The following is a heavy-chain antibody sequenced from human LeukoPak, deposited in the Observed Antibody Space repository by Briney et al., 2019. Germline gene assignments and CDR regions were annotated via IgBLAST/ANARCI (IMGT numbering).Heavy chain of an antibody. J-gene: IGHJ4*02. CDR3: ARDRTGGSYN. CDR1: CGSISSYY. Sequence: SETLSLTCTVSCGSISSYYGSWIRQPPGKGLEWIGYIYYSGSTNYNPSLKSRVTISVDTSKNQFSLKLSSVTAADTAVYYCARDRTGGSYNWGQGTLVTVSS. V-gene: IGHV4-59*01. D-gene: IGHD1-1*01. CDR2: IYYSGST.